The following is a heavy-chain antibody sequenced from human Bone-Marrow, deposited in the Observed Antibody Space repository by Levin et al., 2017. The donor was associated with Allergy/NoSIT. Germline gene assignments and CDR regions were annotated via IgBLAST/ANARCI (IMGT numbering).Heavy chain of an antibody. Sequence: GGSLRLSCAASGFTFSSYGMHWVRQAPGKGLEWVAVISYDGSNKYYADSVKGRFTISRDNSKNTLYLQMNSLRAEDTAVYYCAKDGFAIFGVVISYMDVWGEGTTVTVSS. D-gene: IGHD3-3*01. CDR2: ISYDGSNK. CDR3: AKDGFAIFGVVISYMDV. CDR1: GFTFSSYG. J-gene: IGHJ6*03. V-gene: IGHV3-30*18.